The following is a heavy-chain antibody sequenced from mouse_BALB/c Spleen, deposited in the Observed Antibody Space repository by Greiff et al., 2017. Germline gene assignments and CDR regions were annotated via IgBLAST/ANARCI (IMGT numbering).Heavy chain of an antibody. D-gene: IGHD1-2*01. Sequence: VQLQESGPELVKPGASVKISCKASGYSFTGYYMHWVKQSHVKSLEWIGRINPYNGATSYNQNFKDKASLTVDKSSSTAYMELHSLTSEDSAVYYCARSITTATDYWGQGTTLTVSS. CDR3: ARSITTATDY. CDR1: GYSFTGYY. CDR2: INPYNGAT. V-gene: IGHV1-31*01. J-gene: IGHJ2*01.